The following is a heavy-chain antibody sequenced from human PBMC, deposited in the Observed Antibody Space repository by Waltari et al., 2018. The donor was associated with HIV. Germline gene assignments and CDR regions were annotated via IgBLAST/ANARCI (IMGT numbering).Heavy chain of an antibody. Sequence: QVQLHESGPGMVKPSETLSRTCAVSGYSISGDYYWGWIRQPPGKGLEWIGSAFRSGSTYYSPSLKSRVTISLDTSKNQFSLKLNSVAAADTAVYYCGSGSRRGHSHGIDYWGQGTLVTVSS. D-gene: IGHD5-18*01. CDR1: GYSISGDYY. CDR3: GSGSRRGHSHGIDY. J-gene: IGHJ4*02. CDR2: AFRSGST. V-gene: IGHV4-38-2*01.